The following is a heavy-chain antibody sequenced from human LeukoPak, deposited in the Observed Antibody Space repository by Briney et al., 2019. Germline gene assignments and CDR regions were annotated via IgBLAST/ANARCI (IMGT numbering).Heavy chain of an antibody. D-gene: IGHD1-1*01. J-gene: IGHJ6*03. CDR1: GYTFTSYD. CDR3: ARGQLELLLHYYYYYMDV. Sequence: ASVKASCKASGYTFTSYDINWVRQATGQGLEWMGWMNPNSGNTGYAQKFQGRVTMTMNTSISTAYMELSSLRSEDTAVYYCARGQLELLLHYYYYYMDVWGKGTTVPVSS. CDR2: MNPNSGNT. V-gene: IGHV1-8*01.